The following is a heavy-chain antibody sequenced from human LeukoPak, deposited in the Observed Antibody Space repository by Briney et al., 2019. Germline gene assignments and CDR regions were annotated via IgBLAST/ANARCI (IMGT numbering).Heavy chain of an antibody. CDR3: ARGIVGADDAFDI. CDR1: GYSISSGYY. V-gene: IGHV4-38-2*02. Sequence: SETLSLTCTVSGYSISSGYYWGWIRQPPGKGLEWIGSIYHSGSTYYNPSLKSRVTISVDTSKNQFSLKLSSVTAADTAVYYCARGIVGADDAFDIWGQGTMVTVSS. D-gene: IGHD1-26*01. J-gene: IGHJ3*02. CDR2: IYHSGST.